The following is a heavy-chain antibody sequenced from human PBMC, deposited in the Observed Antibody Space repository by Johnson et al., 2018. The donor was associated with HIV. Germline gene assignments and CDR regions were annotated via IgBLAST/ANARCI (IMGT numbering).Heavy chain of an antibody. CDR1: GFSFSRYG. J-gene: IGHJ3*02. CDR3: AKDGAMAFDI. Sequence: QRQLVEPGRGVVQPGRSLRLSCAASGFSFSRYGMHWVRQAPGKGLAWVAVISYDGSNKSYVDSVKGRFTISRDKSKNTLYLQMNSLRAEDTAVYYCAKDGAMAFDIWGQGKLVTVSS. CDR2: ISYDGSNK. D-gene: IGHD2-2*01. V-gene: IGHV3-30*18.